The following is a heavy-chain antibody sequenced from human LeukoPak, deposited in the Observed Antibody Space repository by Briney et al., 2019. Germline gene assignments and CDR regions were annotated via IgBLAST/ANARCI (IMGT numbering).Heavy chain of an antibody. V-gene: IGHV3-30*02. J-gene: IGHJ4*02. D-gene: IGHD3-3*01. Sequence: GGSLRLSCAASGFTFISYGMHWVRQAPGKGLEWVAFIRYDGSNKYYADSVKGRFTISRDNSKNTLYLQMKSLRAEDTAVYYCARVGRFLEWLLTYYFDYWGQGTLVTVSS. CDR1: GFTFISYG. CDR2: IRYDGSNK. CDR3: ARVGRFLEWLLTYYFDY.